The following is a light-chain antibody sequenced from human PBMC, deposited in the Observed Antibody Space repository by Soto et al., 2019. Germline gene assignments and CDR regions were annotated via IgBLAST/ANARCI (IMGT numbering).Light chain of an antibody. CDR1: QSVSSN. CDR3: QHYHNWPPWT. J-gene: IGKJ1*01. Sequence: EIVMTQSPATLSVSPGERATLSCRASQSVSSNLAWYQQKPGQAPRLLIYRASTRATGIPARFSGSGSGTDLTLNITSLQSEDFAVYYCQHYHNWPPWTFGQGPKVEIK. CDR2: RAS. V-gene: IGKV3-15*01.